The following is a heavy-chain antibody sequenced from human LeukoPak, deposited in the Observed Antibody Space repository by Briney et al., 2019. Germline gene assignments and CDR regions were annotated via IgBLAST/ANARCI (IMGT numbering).Heavy chain of an antibody. CDR1: GVSISSSNSY. CDR2: IYYSGST. Sequence: PSETLSLTSTVSGVSISSSNSYWGWIRQPPGKGLEWIGSIYYSGSTYYNPSLKSRVTISVDTSKNQFSLKLSSVTVADTAVYYCARQWITTVTTSFQFDYWGQGTMVTVSS. CDR3: ARQWITTVTTSFQFDY. V-gene: IGHV4-39*01. J-gene: IGHJ4*02. D-gene: IGHD4-17*01.